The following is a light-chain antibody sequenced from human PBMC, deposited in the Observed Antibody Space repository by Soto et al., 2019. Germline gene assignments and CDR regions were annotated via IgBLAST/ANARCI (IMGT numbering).Light chain of an antibody. CDR3: CSYAGSYTFVV. CDR2: DVS. CDR1: SSDVGGYNY. Sequence: QSVLTQPRSVSGSPGQSVTISCTGTSSDVGGYNYVSWYQQHPGKAPKLMIYDVSKRPSGVPDRFSGCKSGNTASLTISGLRAEDEADYYCCSYAGSYTFVVFGGGTKLTVL. J-gene: IGLJ2*01. V-gene: IGLV2-11*01.